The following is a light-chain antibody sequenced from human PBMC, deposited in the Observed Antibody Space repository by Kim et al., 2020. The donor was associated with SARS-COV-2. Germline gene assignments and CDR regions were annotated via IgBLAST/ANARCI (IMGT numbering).Light chain of an antibody. V-gene: IGLV1-47*01. CDR2: RNN. J-gene: IGLJ1*01. Sequence: ELTQPPSASGTPGQRVTISCSGSSSNIGSNYVYWYQQLPGTAPKLLIYRNNQRPSGVPDRFSGSKSGTSASLAISGLRSEDEADYYCAAWDDILSGPLYVFGTGTKVTIL. CDR3: AAWDDILSGPLYV. CDR1: SSNIGSNY.